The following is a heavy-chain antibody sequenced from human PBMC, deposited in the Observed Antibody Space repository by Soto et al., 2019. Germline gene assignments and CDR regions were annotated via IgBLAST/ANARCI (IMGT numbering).Heavy chain of an antibody. Sequence: PSETQSAPNTGSGGIPRPGNCLVWVRQPPGKGLEWIGEIYHSGSTNYNPSLKSRVTISVDKSKNQFSLKLSSVTAADTAVYYCARVSGTYYVAMDAWGQGTTVT. J-gene: IGHJ6*02. D-gene: IGHD1-26*01. CDR1: GGIPRPGNC. CDR3: ARVSGTYYVAMDA. V-gene: IGHV4-4*02. CDR2: IYHSGST.